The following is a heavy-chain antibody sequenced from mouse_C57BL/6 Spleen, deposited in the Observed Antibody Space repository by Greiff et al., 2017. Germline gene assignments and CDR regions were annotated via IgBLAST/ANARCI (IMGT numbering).Heavy chain of an antibody. CDR3: ARLDYPYYYALDY. CDR2: IDPSDSYT. J-gene: IGHJ4*01. Sequence: QVQLQQPGAELVMPGASVKLSCKASGYTFTSYWMHWVKQRPGQGLEWIGEIDPSDSYTNYNQKFKGKSTLNVDKSSSTAYMQLSSLTSEDSAVYYCARLDYPYYYALDYWGQGTSVTVSS. CDR1: GYTFTSYW. V-gene: IGHV1-69*01. D-gene: IGHD2-4*01.